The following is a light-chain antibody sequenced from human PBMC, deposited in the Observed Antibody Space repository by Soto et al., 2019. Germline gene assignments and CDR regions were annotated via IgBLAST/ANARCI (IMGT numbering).Light chain of an antibody. CDR1: SSDVGAYTS. J-gene: IGLJ1*01. V-gene: IGLV2-14*01. CDR2: EVS. CDR3: SSYTSDNRDYV. Sequence: QSALTQPASVSGSPGQSITISCTGSSSDVGAYTSVSWYQQHPGKAPKLMIYEVSNRPSGVSRRFSGSKSGNTASLTISGRKAEDEAHYYCSSYTSDNRDYVFGSGTKLTVL.